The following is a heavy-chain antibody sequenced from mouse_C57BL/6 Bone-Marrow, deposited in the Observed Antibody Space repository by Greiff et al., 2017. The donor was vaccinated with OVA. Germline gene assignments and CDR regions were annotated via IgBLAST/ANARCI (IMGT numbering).Heavy chain of an antibody. CDR1: GYSITSDY. CDR3: ARSPYYSNYEGYFDV. D-gene: IGHD2-5*01. V-gene: IGHV3-8*01. Sequence: EVMLVESGPGLAKPSQTLSLTCSVTGYSITSDYWNWIRKFPGNKLEYMGYISYSGSTYYNPSLKSRISITRDTSKNQYYLQLNSVTTEDTATYYCARSPYYSNYEGYFDVWGTGTTVTVSS. CDR2: ISYSGST. J-gene: IGHJ1*03.